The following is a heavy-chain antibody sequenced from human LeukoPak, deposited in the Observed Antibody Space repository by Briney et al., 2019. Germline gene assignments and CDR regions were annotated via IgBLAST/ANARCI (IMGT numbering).Heavy chain of an antibody. CDR3: ARDTKRSRARWENLGFDP. V-gene: IGHV1-18*01. D-gene: IGHD1-26*01. Sequence: ASVKVSCKASGYTFTSYGISWVRQAPGQGPEWVGWISAYNGNTNYAQKFQGRVTMTTDTSTSTAYMELRSLRSDDTAVYYCARDTKRSRARWENLGFDPWGQGTLVTVSS. J-gene: IGHJ5*02. CDR2: ISAYNGNT. CDR1: GYTFTSYG.